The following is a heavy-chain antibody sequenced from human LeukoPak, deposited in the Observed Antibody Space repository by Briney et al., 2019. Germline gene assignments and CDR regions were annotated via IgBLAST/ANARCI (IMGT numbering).Heavy chain of an antibody. D-gene: IGHD1-26*01. Sequence: PSETLSLTCTVSGYSISSGYYWGWIRQPPGKGLEWIGSIYHSGSTYYNPSLKSRVTISVDTSKNQFSLKLSSVTAADTAVYYCASVDRWENYYYYMDVWGKGTTVTVSS. V-gene: IGHV4-38-2*02. J-gene: IGHJ6*03. CDR3: ASVDRWENYYYYMDV. CDR1: GYSISSGYY. CDR2: IYHSGST.